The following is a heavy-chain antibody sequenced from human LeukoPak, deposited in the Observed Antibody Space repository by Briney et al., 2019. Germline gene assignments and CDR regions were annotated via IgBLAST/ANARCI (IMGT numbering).Heavy chain of an antibody. J-gene: IGHJ4*02. V-gene: IGHV4-4*07. CDR3: ARGGWNYYDSSGYPNDY. CDR2: IYTSGST. CDR1: GGSISSYY. Sequence: SETLSLTCTVSGGSISSYYWSWIRQPAGKGLEWIGRIYTSGSTNYNPSLKSRVTMSVDTSKNQFSLKLSSVTAADTAVYYCARGGWNYYDSSGYPNDYWGQGTLVTVSS. D-gene: IGHD3-22*01.